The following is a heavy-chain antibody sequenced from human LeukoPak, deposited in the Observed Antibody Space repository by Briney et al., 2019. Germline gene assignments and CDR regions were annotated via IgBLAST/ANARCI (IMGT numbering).Heavy chain of an antibody. CDR3: ARPIAGIAARPGEEAFDI. V-gene: IGHV5-51*01. J-gene: IGHJ3*02. Sequence: GESLKISRKGSGYSFTSYWIGWVRQMPGKGLEWMGIIYPGDSDTRYSPSFQGQVTISADKSISTAYLQWSSLKASDTAMYYCARPIAGIAARPGEEAFDIWGQGTMVTVSS. D-gene: IGHD6-6*01. CDR2: IYPGDSDT. CDR1: GYSFTSYW.